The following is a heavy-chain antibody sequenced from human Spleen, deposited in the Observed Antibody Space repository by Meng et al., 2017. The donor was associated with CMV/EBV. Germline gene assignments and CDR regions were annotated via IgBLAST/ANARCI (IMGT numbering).Heavy chain of an antibody. J-gene: IGHJ2*01. Sequence: YSFTNYDINWVRQASGQGLEWMGWKNPNSGNTGYAQKFQGRVTMTRNTSISTAYMELSSLRSEDTAVYYCARRWVVCSSTSCYSYFGLWGRGTLVTVSS. CDR2: KNPNSGNT. CDR3: ARRWVVCSSTSCYSYFGL. D-gene: IGHD2-2*02. V-gene: IGHV1-8*01. CDR1: YSFTNYD.